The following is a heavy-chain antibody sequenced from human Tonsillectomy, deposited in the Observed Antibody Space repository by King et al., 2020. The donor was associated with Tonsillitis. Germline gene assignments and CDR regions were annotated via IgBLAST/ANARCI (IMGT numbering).Heavy chain of an antibody. CDR2: INQDGSEK. Sequence: VQLVESGGGLVQPGGSLRLSCAGSGFTFRSYWMSWVRQAPGKGLEWVGNINQDGSEKYYVDSVRGRFTISRENAKDSLYLQMNSLRAEDTAVYYCARVAGSYSNYMGVWVKGTSVTVSS. J-gene: IGHJ6*03. CDR1: GFTFRSYW. CDR3: ARVAGSYSNYMGV. V-gene: IGHV3-7*03. D-gene: IGHD1-26*01.